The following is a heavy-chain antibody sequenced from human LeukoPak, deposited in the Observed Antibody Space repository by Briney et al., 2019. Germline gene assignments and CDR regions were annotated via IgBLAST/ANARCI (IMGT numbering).Heavy chain of an antibody. V-gene: IGHV4-4*07. CDR1: DGSISSYY. CDR2: ISTTDST. J-gene: IGHJ4*02. D-gene: IGHD1-26*01. Sequence: SETLSLTCTVSDGSISSYYWSWIRQPAGKGLEWIGRISTTDSTNYNPSLRSRVTMSVDTSKNQFSLRLSSETAADTAVYYCARRTVSGSYNYFDYWGQGTLVTVSS. CDR3: ARRTVSGSYNYFDY.